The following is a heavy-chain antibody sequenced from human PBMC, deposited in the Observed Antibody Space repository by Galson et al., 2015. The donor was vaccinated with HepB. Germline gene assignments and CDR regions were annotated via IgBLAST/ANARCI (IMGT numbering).Heavy chain of an antibody. D-gene: IGHD2-15*01. J-gene: IGHJ4*02. V-gene: IGHV1-46*01. CDR2: INPSGGST. CDR1: GYTFTSYY. Sequence: SVKVSCKASGYTFTSYYMHWVRQAPGQGLEWMGIINPSGGSTSYAQKFQGRVTMTRDTSTSTVYMELSRLRSDDTAVYYCARGDRVVVAATRRSFDYWGQGTLVTVSS. CDR3: ARGDRVVVAATRRSFDY.